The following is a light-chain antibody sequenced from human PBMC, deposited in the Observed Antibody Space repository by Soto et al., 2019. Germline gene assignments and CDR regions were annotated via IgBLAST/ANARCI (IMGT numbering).Light chain of an antibody. CDR3: QQYKDWPTT. CDR1: QSVSSN. CDR2: GAS. Sequence: IVMSKSPAALSVSRGEIATLSCRASQSVSSNLAWYQQKPGQAPRLLIYGASTRATGIPARFSGSGSGPDFTLSITRLQPEDFGVYFCQQYKDWPTTFGQGTKVDIK. J-gene: IGKJ1*01. V-gene: IGKV3-15*01.